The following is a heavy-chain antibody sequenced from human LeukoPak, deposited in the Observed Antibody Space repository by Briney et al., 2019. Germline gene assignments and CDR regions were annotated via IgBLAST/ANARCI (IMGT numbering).Heavy chain of an antibody. CDR3: ARRLGSGSYFY. D-gene: IGHD1-26*01. CDR1: GGSISSGGYS. J-gene: IGHJ4*02. CDR2: IYHSGST. V-gene: IGHV4-30-2*01. Sequence: SETLSLTCAVSGGSISSGGYSWSWIRQPPGKGLEWIGYIYHSGSTYYNPSLKSRVTISVDRSKNQFSLKLSSVTAADTAVYYCARRLGSGSYFYWGQGTLVTVSS.